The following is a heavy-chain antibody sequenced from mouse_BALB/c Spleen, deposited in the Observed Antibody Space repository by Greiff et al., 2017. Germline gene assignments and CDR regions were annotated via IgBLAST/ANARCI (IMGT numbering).Heavy chain of an antibody. J-gene: IGHJ4*01. D-gene: IGHD2-3*01. CDR2: IWAGGST. Sequence: VKVVESGPGLVAPSQSLSITCTVSGFSLTSYGVHWVRQPPGKGLEWLGVIWAGGSTNYNSALMSRLSISKDNSKSQVFLKMNSLQTDDTAMYYCARDGRWLLGQGYYAMDYWGQGTSVTVSS. CDR1: GFSLTSYG. V-gene: IGHV2-9*02. CDR3: ARDGRWLLGQGYYAMDY.